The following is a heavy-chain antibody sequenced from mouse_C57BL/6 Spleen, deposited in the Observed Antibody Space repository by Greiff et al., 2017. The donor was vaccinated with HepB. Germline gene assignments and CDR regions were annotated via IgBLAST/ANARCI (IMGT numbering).Heavy chain of an antibody. Sequence: EVQVVESGGGLVQPGGSLSLSCAASGFTFTDYYMSWVRQPPGKALEWLGFLRNKANCYTTEYSASVKGRFTISRDNSQSILYLQMNALRAEDSATYYCARSPMDYWGQGTSVTVSS. CDR2: LRNKANCYTT. CDR1: GFTFTDYY. CDR3: ARSPMDY. J-gene: IGHJ4*01. V-gene: IGHV7-3*01.